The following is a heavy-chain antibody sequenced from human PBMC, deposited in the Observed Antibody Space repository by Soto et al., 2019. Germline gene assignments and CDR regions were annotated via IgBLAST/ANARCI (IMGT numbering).Heavy chain of an antibody. CDR3: AQDRGWGVVGPPHDS. CDR2: IRATGGQT. Sequence: EVQLLESGGGVVQPGGSLRLSCAASGFTFRNFVMSWVRQAPGKGLEWVSAIRATGGQTFYADSVKGRFTISRDNSKNLLYLQSDSLGDGDTAFFFCAQDRGWGVVGPPHDSWGQGTLVTVPS. J-gene: IGHJ4*02. D-gene: IGHD2-15*01. V-gene: IGHV3-23*01. CDR1: GFTFRNFV.